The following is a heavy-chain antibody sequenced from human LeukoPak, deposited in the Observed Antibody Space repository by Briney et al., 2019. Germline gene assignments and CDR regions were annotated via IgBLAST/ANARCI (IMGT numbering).Heavy chain of an antibody. CDR1: GYTFTSYY. Sequence: GASVKVSCKASGYTFTSYYIHWVRQAPGQGLEWMGIIYPGGGSTNSAQKFQGRVTMTRDMSTSTVYMELSSLRSEDTAVYYCVRKLLWFGELPSYYFDYWGQGTLVTVSS. CDR2: IYPGGGST. J-gene: IGHJ4*02. V-gene: IGHV1-46*01. CDR3: VRKLLWFGELPSYYFDY. D-gene: IGHD3-10*01.